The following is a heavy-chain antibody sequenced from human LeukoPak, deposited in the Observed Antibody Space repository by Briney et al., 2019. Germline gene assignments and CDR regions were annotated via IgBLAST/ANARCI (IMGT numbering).Heavy chain of an antibody. Sequence: SQTLSLTCTVSGVSISSGGYYWRWIRQHPGKGLEWIGYIYYSGSTYYNPSLKSRVTISVDTSKNQFSLKLSSVTAADTAVYYCARVGSRDYVWGSYRALYYFDYWGQGTLVTVSS. V-gene: IGHV4-31*03. CDR1: GVSISSGGYY. J-gene: IGHJ4*02. CDR2: IYYSGST. CDR3: ARVGSRDYVWGSYRALYYFDY. D-gene: IGHD3-16*02.